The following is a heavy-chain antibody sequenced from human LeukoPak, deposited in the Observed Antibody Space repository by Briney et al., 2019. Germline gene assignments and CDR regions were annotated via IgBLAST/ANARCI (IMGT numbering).Heavy chain of an antibody. Sequence: ASVKVSCKASGGTFSSYAISWVRQAPGQGLEWMGGIIPIFGTANYAQKFQGRVTITTDESTSTAYMELSSLRPEDTAVYYCARDRYGSGSLFDYWGQGTLVTVSS. CDR1: GGTFSSYA. J-gene: IGHJ4*02. D-gene: IGHD3-10*01. V-gene: IGHV1-69*05. CDR3: ARDRYGSGSLFDY. CDR2: IIPIFGTA.